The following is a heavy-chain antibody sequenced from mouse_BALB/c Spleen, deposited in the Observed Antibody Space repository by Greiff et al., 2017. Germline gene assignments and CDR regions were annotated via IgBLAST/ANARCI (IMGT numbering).Heavy chain of an antibody. J-gene: IGHJ3*01. V-gene: IGHV5-6*01. CDR1: GFTFSSYG. Sequence: EVQLVESGGDLVKPGGSLKLSCAASGFTFSSYGMSWVRQTPDKRLEWVATISSGGSYTYYPDSVKGRFTISRDNAKNTLYLQMSSLKSEDTAMYYCARPDLLTGTFAYWGQGTLVTVSA. CDR3: ARPDLLTGTFAY. CDR2: ISSGGSYT. D-gene: IGHD4-1*01.